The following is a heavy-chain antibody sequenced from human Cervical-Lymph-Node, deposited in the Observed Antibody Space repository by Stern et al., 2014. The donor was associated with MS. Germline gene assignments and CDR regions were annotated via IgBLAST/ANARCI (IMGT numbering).Heavy chain of an antibody. J-gene: IGHJ4*02. CDR2: IYYSGST. CDR1: GGSISSGGYY. V-gene: IGHV4-31*03. Sequence: QLQLQESGPGLVKPSQTLSLTCTVSGGSISSGGYYWSWIRQHPGKGLEWIGYIYYSGSTYYNPSLKSRVTISVDTSKNQFSLKLSSVTAADTAMYYCARVSYDFWSGYYAFDYWGQGTLVTVSS. D-gene: IGHD3-3*01. CDR3: ARVSYDFWSGYYAFDY.